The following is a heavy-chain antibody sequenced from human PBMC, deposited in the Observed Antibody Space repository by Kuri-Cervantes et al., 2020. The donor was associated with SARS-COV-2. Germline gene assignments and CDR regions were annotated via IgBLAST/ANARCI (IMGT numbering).Heavy chain of an antibody. CDR3: ATLGITSTEAFDY. CDR1: GYTFTSFG. J-gene: IGHJ4*02. Sequence: ASVKVSCKASGYTFTSFGISWVRQAPGQGLEWMRWITPYNGNTNYEQKLQGRVTMTTDTSTSTAYMELRSLRSDDTAVYYCATLGITSTEAFDYWGQGTLVTVSS. CDR2: ITPYNGNT. V-gene: IGHV1-18*01. D-gene: IGHD2-2*01.